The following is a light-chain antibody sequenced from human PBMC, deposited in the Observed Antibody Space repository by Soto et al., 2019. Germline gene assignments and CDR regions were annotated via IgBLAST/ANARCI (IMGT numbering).Light chain of an antibody. J-gene: IGKJ1*01. CDR1: QSVSSY. Sequence: EIVLTQSPATLSLSPGESATLSCRASQSVSSYLAWYQQKPGQAPRLLIYDASNRATGIPARFRGSGSGTDFTLTISSLQPEDFATYFCQQSYSRPRPFGQGTKVDIK. CDR3: QQSYSRPRP. V-gene: IGKV3-11*01. CDR2: DAS.